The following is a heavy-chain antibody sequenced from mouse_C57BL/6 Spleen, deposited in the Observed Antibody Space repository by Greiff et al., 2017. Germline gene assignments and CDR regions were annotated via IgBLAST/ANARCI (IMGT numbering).Heavy chain of an antibody. V-gene: IGHV14-4*01. Sequence: VQLKESGAGLVRPGASVKLSCTASGFNIKDDYMHWVKQRPEQGLEWIGWIAPENGDTEYASKFQGKATITADTSSNTAYLQLRSLTSADTAVYYGTTRGTGTGAMDYWGQGTSVTVSS. J-gene: IGHJ4*01. CDR1: GFNIKDDY. CDR3: TTRGTGTGAMDY. D-gene: IGHD4-1*01. CDR2: IAPENGDT.